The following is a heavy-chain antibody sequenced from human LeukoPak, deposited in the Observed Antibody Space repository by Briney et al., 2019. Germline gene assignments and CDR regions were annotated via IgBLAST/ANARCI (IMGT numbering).Heavy chain of an antibody. CDR2: IYYSGST. Sequence: SETLSLTCTVSGGSISSYYWSWIRQPPGKGLEWIGYIYYSGSTNYNPSLKSRVTISVDTSKNQFSLKLSSVTAADTAVYYCARHKSQGARIAVAGDFDYWGQGTLVTVSS. D-gene: IGHD6-19*01. V-gene: IGHV4-59*08. CDR1: GGSISSYY. CDR3: ARHKSQGARIAVAGDFDY. J-gene: IGHJ4*02.